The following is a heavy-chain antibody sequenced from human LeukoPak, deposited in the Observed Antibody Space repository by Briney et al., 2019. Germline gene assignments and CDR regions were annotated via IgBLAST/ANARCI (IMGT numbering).Heavy chain of an antibody. D-gene: IGHD1-26*01. Sequence: QPGGPLKLSCAASGFIFSDSAIHWVRQASGEGLEWVGRVRSKARTYATEYAASVKGRFTISRDDSKNTAYLQMNSLKTEDTAVYYCARRSDYLYGMDVWGQGTTVTVSS. CDR2: VRSKARTYAT. J-gene: IGHJ6*02. CDR1: GFIFSDSA. CDR3: ARRSDYLYGMDV. V-gene: IGHV3-73*01.